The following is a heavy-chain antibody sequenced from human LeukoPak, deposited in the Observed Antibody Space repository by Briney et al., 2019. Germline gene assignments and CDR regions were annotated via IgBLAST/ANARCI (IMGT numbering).Heavy chain of an antibody. J-gene: IGHJ4*02. CDR1: GFTFVDYG. D-gene: IGHD3-3*02. Sequence: GGSLRLSCATSGFTFVDYGLSWVRRAPGKGLEWLCAVNYNGAITDYAGSVKGRFTISRDNAKNSLYLRMDSLRAEDTALYYCARDRLGPSFSVSHFDLWGQGTLVTVSS. V-gene: IGHV3-20*04. CDR2: VNYNGAIT. CDR3: ARDRLGPSFSVSHFDL.